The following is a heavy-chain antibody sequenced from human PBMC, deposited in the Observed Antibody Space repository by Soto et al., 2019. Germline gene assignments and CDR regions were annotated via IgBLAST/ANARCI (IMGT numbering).Heavy chain of an antibody. CDR1: GYTFTSYA. Sequence: QVQLVQSGAEVKKPGASVKVSCKASGYTFTSYAMHWVRQSPGQSLEWMGWINAVNGNTKYSQKFQGRVTITRDTSASTAYMELSSLRSEDTAVYDCARAALLRVLAHWGQGTLVTVSS. CDR3: ARAALLRVLAH. CDR2: INAVNGNT. D-gene: IGHD3-3*01. V-gene: IGHV1-3*01. J-gene: IGHJ4*02.